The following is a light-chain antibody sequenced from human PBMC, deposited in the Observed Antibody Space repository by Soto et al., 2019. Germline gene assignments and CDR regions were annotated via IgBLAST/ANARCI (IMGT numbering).Light chain of an antibody. Sequence: EMVMTQSPATLSVSPGEDASLSCRASQTISSNLAWYQLKPGQPPRLLMYGASTRATAIPARFAGSGSGTEFTLTISSLQSEDFAVYYCHQYYKWPHTFGLGTKVEIK. CDR2: GAS. CDR1: QTISSN. CDR3: HQYYKWPHT. J-gene: IGKJ2*01. V-gene: IGKV3-15*01.